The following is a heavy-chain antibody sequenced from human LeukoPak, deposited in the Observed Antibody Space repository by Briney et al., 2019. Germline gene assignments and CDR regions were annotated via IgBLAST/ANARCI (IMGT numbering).Heavy chain of an antibody. D-gene: IGHD6-13*01. V-gene: IGHV4-38-2*01. CDR3: ARPYSSSWYYFDY. CDR1: GYSISSGYY. J-gene: IGHJ4*02. Sequence: PSETLSLTCAVSGYSISSGYYWGWIRQPPGKGLEWIGSIYHSGSTYYNPSLKSRVTISVDTSKNQSSLKLSSVTAADTAVYYCARPYSSSWYYFDYWGQGTLVTVSS. CDR2: IYHSGST.